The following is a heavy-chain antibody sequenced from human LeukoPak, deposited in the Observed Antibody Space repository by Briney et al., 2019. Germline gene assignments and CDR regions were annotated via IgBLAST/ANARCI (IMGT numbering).Heavy chain of an antibody. V-gene: IGHV1-2*06. D-gene: IGHD6-6*01. Sequence: ASVKVSCKASGYTFTGYYMHWVRQAPGQGLEWVGRINPNSGGTNYAQKFQGRVTMTRDTSISTAYMELSRLRSDDTAVYYCARDGGYSSSSGYWGQGTLVTVSS. J-gene: IGHJ4*02. CDR1: GYTFTGYY. CDR2: INPNSGGT. CDR3: ARDGGYSSSSGY.